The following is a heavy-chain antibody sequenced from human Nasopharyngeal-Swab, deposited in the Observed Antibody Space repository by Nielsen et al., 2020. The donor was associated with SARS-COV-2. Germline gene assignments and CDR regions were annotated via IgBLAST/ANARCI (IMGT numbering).Heavy chain of an antibody. CDR2: INAGNGNT. D-gene: IGHD3-22*01. CDR1: GYTFTSYA. Sequence: ALVKVSCKASGYTFTSYAMHWVRQAPGQRLEWMGWINAGNGNTKYSQKFQGRVTITRDTSASTAYMELSSLRSEDTAVYYCARARFGVYYDSSGSRDAFDIWGQGTMVTVSS. V-gene: IGHV1-3*01. CDR3: ARARFGVYYDSSGSRDAFDI. J-gene: IGHJ3*02.